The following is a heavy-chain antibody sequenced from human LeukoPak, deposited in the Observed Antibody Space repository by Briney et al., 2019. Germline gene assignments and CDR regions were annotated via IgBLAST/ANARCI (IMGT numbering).Heavy chain of an antibody. V-gene: IGHV4-34*01. CDR1: GGSFSGYC. Sequence: SETLSLTCAVYGGSFSGYCWSWIRQPPGKGLEWIGEINHSGSTNYNPSLKSRVTISVDTSKNQFSLKLSSVTAADTAVYYCARGSGIWGSYRSHRFDPWGQGTLVTVSS. J-gene: IGHJ5*02. CDR2: INHSGST. CDR3: ARGSGIWGSYRSHRFDP. D-gene: IGHD3-16*02.